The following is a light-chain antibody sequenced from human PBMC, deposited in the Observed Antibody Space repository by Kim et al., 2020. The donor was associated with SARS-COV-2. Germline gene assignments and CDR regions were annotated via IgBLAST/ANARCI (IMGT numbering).Light chain of an antibody. CDR3: ALYLGSGAV. V-gene: IGLV8-61*01. CDR1: SASVSSSHY. J-gene: IGLJ3*02. Sequence: QTVVTQESSFSVSPGGTVTLTCGLRSASVSSSHYASWYQQTPGQAPRTLIHNTNSRSSGVPDRFSGSIVGNKAALTITGAQADDESDYFCALYLGSGAVFGGGTQLTVL. CDR2: NTN.